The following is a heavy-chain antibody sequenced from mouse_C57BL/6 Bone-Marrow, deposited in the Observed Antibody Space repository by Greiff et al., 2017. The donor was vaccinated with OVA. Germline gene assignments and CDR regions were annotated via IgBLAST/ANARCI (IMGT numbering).Heavy chain of an antibody. CDR3: ARKGELGEDY. Sequence: EVQLQQSGPELVKPGASVKISCKASGYTFTDYYMNWVKQSHGKSLEWIGDINPNNGGTSYNQKFKGKATLTVDKSSSTAYMELRSLTSEDSAVYYCARKGELGEDYWGQGTTLTVSS. CDR1: GYTFTDYY. D-gene: IGHD4-1*01. J-gene: IGHJ2*01. V-gene: IGHV1-26*01. CDR2: INPNNGGT.